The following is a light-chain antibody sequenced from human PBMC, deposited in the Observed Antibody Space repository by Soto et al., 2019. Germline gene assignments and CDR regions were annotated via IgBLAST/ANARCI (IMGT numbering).Light chain of an antibody. V-gene: IGKV3D-20*02. CDR1: QSVSSSY. J-gene: IGKJ4*01. Sequence: DIVLTQSPATLSLAPGEIATLQCRASQSVSSSYLAWYQQKPGHDPRLLIYDASNRATGTQARFSGSGSGTDFTLTISSPEPEDFAVYYCQQRSSSPLFGEGTKVDIK. CDR2: DAS. CDR3: QQRSSSPL.